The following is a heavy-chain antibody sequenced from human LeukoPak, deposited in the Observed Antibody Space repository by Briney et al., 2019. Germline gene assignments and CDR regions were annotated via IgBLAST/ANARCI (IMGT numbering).Heavy chain of an antibody. V-gene: IGHV4-4*07. CDR2: IYTSGST. CDR3: ASSGDILTGFDP. CDR1: GGSISSYY. D-gene: IGHD3-9*01. J-gene: IGHJ5*02. Sequence: SETLSLTCTVSGGSISSYYWSWIRQPAGKGLEWIGRIYTSGSTNYNPSLKSRVTISVDTSKNQFSLKLSSVTAADTAVYYCASSGDILTGFDPWGQGTLVTVSS.